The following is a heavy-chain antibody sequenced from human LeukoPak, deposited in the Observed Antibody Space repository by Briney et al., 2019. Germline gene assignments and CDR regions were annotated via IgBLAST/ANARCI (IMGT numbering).Heavy chain of an antibody. CDR3: AREGSGLVIHAFDI. D-gene: IGHD3/OR15-3a*01. V-gene: IGHV3-74*01. CDR1: GFTFSNYW. CDR2: INSDGINT. J-gene: IGHJ3*02. Sequence: GGSLRLSCAASGFTFSNYWMHWVRQAPGKGLVWVSRINSDGINTSYADSVKGRFTISRDNAKNTLNLQMNSLRIEDTAVYFCAREGSGLVIHAFDIWGLGTMVTVSS.